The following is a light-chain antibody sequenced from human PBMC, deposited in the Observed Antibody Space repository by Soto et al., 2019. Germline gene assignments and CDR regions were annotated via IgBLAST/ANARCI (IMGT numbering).Light chain of an antibody. CDR1: QSVSSN. CDR3: QQYNNWPLT. J-gene: IGKJ4*01. CDR2: GAS. V-gene: IGKV3-15*01. Sequence: EVVMTQSPATLSVSPGERATLSCRASQSVSSNLAWYQQRPGQAPRLLISGASTRATGVPASFSGSGSGTEFTLTFSSLQSEDFAVYYCQQYNNWPLTFGGGTKVDIK.